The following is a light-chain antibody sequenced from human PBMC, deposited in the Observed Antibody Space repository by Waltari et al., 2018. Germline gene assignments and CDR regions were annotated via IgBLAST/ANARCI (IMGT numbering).Light chain of an antibody. CDR3: AVWDDSVSGWV. CDR2: SIS. CDR1: TSNTGGNS. V-gene: IGLV1-44*01. J-gene: IGLJ3*02. Sequence: QYVRTQPPSLSRTPGQWVTISCSGTTSNTGGNSVTWYQQVPGKAPKLLIYSISQRPSGVPARFSGSKSGTSASLAISGLQPEDEADYYCAVWDDSVSGWVFGGGTKLTVL.